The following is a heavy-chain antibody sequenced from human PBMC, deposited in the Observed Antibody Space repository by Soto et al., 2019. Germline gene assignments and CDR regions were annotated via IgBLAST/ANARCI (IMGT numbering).Heavy chain of an antibody. V-gene: IGHV3-30*18. D-gene: IGHD2-2*02. CDR3: AKDQYPLIRRCYGLDV. CDR2: MSYDGSTK. Sequence: GGSLRLSCAASGVTVSNYVIHWVRQAPGKGLEWVAVMSYDGSTKFYADSVRGRFTISRDNSKNTMFLQMNSLRPEDTAVYYCAKDQYPLIRRCYGLDVWGQGTAVTVSS. CDR1: GVTVSNYV. J-gene: IGHJ6*02.